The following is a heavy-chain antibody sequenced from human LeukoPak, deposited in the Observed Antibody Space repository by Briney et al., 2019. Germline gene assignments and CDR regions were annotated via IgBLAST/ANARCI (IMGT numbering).Heavy chain of an antibody. V-gene: IGHV3-23*01. CDR3: AKNYGDYPWYYYGMDV. D-gene: IGHD4-17*01. CDR1: GFTVSNTF. CDR2: ISGSGGST. J-gene: IGHJ6*02. Sequence: GGSLRLSCAASGFTVSNTFMSWVRQAPGKGLEWVSAISGSGGSTYYADSVKGRFTISRDNSKNTLYLQMNSLRAEDTAVYYCAKNYGDYPWYYYGMDVWGQGTTVTVSS.